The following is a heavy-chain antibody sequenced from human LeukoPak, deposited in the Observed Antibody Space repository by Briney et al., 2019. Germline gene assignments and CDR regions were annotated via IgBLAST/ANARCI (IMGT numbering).Heavy chain of an antibody. J-gene: IGHJ4*02. CDR3: ATGTRNIWPRPFDY. V-gene: IGHV3-23*01. Sequence: PGGSLRLSCAASGFPFSSYAMSWVRQAPGKGLEWVSTVSGSSDNTYYAVYVKGRFTISRDNSKNTVFLQMNSLRAEDTAVYYCATGTRNIWPRPFDYWGQGTLVTVSS. CDR1: GFPFSSYA. CDR2: VSGSSDNT.